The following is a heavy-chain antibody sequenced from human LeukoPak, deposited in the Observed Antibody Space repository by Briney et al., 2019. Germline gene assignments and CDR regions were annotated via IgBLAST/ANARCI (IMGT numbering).Heavy chain of an antibody. CDR2: IKQDGSDK. CDR3: AKDSSSSNFYFGMDV. Sequence: PGGSLRLSCAASGFTFSSYWMSWVRQAPGKGLEWVANIKQDGSDKYYVDSVKGRFTISRDNAKNSLYLQMNSLRADDTAVYYCAKDSSSSNFYFGMDVWGQGTTVTVSS. CDR1: GFTFSSYW. J-gene: IGHJ6*02. V-gene: IGHV3-7*03. D-gene: IGHD6-19*01.